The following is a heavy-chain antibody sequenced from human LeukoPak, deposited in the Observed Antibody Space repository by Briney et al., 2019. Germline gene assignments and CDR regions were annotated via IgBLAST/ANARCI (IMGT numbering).Heavy chain of an antibody. D-gene: IGHD5-12*01. J-gene: IGHJ5*02. CDR2: INPTNGFA. CDR1: GYTLTDHY. CDR3: AKEGYSNGPDP. Sequence: ASVKVSCKASGYTLTDHYTHWLRPTRGRGGEGMGWINPTNGFAVYGQAFQGRVTMTRDTSISTVYMELTNLRSDDTGVYYCAKEGYSNGPDPWGPGSLVTVSS. V-gene: IGHV1-2*02.